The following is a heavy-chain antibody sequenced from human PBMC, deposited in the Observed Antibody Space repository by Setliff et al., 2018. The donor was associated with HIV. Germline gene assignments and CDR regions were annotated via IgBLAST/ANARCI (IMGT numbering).Heavy chain of an antibody. V-gene: IGHV4-39*01. CDR1: GASINNSTYY. J-gene: IGHJ4*02. CDR3: TRLALGN. D-gene: IGHD3-3*02. Sequence: SETLSLTCAVSGASINNSTYYWGWIRQPSGKGLEWIGDIHYSGSTHYNPSLKSRVTISVDTSKNQFSLKLNSVSPTDTAVYYCTRLALGNWGQGTLVTVSS. CDR2: IHYSGST.